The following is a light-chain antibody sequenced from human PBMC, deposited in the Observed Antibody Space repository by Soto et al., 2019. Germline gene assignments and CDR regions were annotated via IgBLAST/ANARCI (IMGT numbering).Light chain of an antibody. CDR2: AAS. J-gene: IGKJ1*01. CDR3: QQYRSPPWT. CDR1: ESISTW. Sequence: DIQMTQSPSSLSASVGDRVTITCRASESISTWLAWYQQKPGKAPKLLIYAASSLQSGVPPRFSGSGSGTEFTLTISSLQSDDFATYYCQQYRSPPWTFGQGTKVDIK. V-gene: IGKV1-5*01.